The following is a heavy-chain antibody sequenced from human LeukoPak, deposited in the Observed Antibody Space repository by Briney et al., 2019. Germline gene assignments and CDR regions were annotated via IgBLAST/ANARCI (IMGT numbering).Heavy chain of an antibody. J-gene: IGHJ4*02. CDR1: GFTFDDYA. Sequence: GGSLRLSCAASGFTFDDYAMHWVRHAPGKGLEWVSGISWNSGSIGYADSVKGRFTISRDNAKNSLYLQMNSLRAEDTALYYCAKGVRVRGVINWGQGTLVTVSS. CDR3: AKGVRVRGVIN. CDR2: ISWNSGSI. D-gene: IGHD3-10*01. V-gene: IGHV3-9*01.